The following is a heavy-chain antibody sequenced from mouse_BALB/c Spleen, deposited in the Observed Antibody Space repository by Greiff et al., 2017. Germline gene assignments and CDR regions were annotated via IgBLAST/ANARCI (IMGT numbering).Heavy chain of an antibody. CDR3: ARYGNHYAMDY. V-gene: IGHV2-9*02. CDR2: IWAGGST. D-gene: IGHD2-10*02. Sequence: VQRVESGPGLVAPSQSLSITCTVSGFSLTSYGVHWVRQPPGKGLEWLGVIWAGGSTNYNSALMSRLSISKDNSKSQVFLKMNSLQTDDTAMYYCARYGNHYAMDYWGQGTSVTVSS. J-gene: IGHJ4*01. CDR1: GFSLTSYG.